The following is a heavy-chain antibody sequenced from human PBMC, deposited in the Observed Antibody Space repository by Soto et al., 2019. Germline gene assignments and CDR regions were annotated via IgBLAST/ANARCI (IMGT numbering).Heavy chain of an antibody. CDR3: ARGKGITIFGVVNSYYYYYMDV. V-gene: IGHV3-74*01. D-gene: IGHD3-3*01. CDR1: GFTFSSYW. CDR2: INSDGSST. Sequence: GGSLRLSCAASGFTFSSYWMHWVRQAPGKGLVWVSRINSDGSSTSYADSVKGRFTISRDNAKNTLYLQMNSLRAEDTAVYYCARGKGITIFGVVNSYYYYYMDVWGKGTTVTVSS. J-gene: IGHJ6*03.